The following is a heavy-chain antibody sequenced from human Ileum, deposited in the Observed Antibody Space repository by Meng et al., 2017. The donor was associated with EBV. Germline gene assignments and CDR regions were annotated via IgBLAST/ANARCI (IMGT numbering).Heavy chain of an antibody. CDR1: GGSASISSYY. Sequence: VPLQASGPGLVKPSETPSLTCTVSGGSASISSYYWSWIRQPPGKGLEWIGYIYYSGTTNYNPSLESRVTISVDTSKNQFSLKLRSVAASDTAVYYCARGWDTAMDSGWGQGTLVTVSS. CDR2: IYYSGTT. D-gene: IGHD5-18*01. J-gene: IGHJ4*02. V-gene: IGHV4-61*01. CDR3: ARGWDTAMDSG.